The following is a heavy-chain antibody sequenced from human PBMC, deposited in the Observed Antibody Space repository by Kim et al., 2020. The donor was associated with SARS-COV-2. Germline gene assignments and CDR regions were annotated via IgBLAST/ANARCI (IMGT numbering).Heavy chain of an antibody. CDR1: GYTFTSYG. J-gene: IGHJ6*02. D-gene: IGHD5-18*01. V-gene: IGHV1-18*01. CDR2: ISAYNGNT. Sequence: ASVKVSCKASGYTFTSYGISWVRQAPGQGLEWMGWISAYNGNTNYAQKLQGRVTMTTDTSTSTAYMELRSLRSDDTAVYYCARDDDTAMAHYYYYGMDVWGQGTTVTVSS. CDR3: ARDDDTAMAHYYYYGMDV.